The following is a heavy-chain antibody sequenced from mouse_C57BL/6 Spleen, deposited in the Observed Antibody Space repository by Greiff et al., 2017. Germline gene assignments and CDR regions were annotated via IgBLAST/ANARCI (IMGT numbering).Heavy chain of an antibody. CDR3: ARSDRYYYGSSYVDY. J-gene: IGHJ2*01. Sequence: QVQLQQPGAELVKPGASVKLSCKASVYTFTSYWMHWVKQRPGQGLEWIGMIHPNSGSTNYNEKFKSKATLTVDKSSSTAYMQLSSLTSEDSAVYYCARSDRYYYGSSYVDYWGQGTTLTVSS. V-gene: IGHV1-64*01. D-gene: IGHD1-1*01. CDR2: IHPNSGST. CDR1: VYTFTSYW.